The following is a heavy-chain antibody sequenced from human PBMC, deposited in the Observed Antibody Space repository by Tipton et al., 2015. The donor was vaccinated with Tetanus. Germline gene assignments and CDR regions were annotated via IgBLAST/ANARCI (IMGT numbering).Heavy chain of an antibody. J-gene: IGHJ4*02. CDR2: ISSSSRYI. CDR3: ARGMAEASNCGGDCYSDY. D-gene: IGHD2-21*02. V-gene: IGHV3-21*01. CDR1: GFTFSSSC. Sequence: SLRLSCTASGFTFSSSCMHWVRQGPGKGLEWVSSISSSSRYIYYADSVKGRFTISRDNAKNSLYLQMISLRAEDTAVYSCARGMAEASNCGGDCYSDYWGQGTLVTVSS.